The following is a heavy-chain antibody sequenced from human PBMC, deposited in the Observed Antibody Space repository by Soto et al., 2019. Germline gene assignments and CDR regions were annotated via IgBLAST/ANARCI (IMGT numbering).Heavy chain of an antibody. CDR2: INHSGST. Sequence: SETLSLTCAVDGGSFSGYYWSWIRQTPGKGLEWIGEINHSGSTNYNPSLKSRVTISVDTSKNQFSLKLSSVTAADTAVYYCARSLVIKEVLPLFDYWGQGTLVTVSS. D-gene: IGHD3-9*01. V-gene: IGHV4-34*01. CDR1: GGSFSGYY. J-gene: IGHJ4*02. CDR3: ARSLVIKEVLPLFDY.